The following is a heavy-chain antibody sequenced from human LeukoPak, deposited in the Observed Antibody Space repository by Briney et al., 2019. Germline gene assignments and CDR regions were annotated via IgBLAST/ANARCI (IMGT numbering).Heavy chain of an antibody. Sequence: GGSLRLSCAASGFTFSSYWMSWVRQAPGKGLEWVANIKQDGSEKYYVDSVKGRFTISRDNAKNSLYLQMNSLRAEDTAVYYCAKDSRVVRWRGYIVGATEYSDAFDIWGQGTMVTVSS. CDR1: GFTFSSYW. V-gene: IGHV3-7*01. J-gene: IGHJ3*02. CDR2: IKQDGSEK. D-gene: IGHD1-26*01. CDR3: AKDSRVVRWRGYIVGATEYSDAFDI.